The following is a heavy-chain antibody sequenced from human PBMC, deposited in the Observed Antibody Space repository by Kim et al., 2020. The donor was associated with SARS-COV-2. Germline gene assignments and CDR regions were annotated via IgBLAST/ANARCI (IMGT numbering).Heavy chain of an antibody. CDR2: ISSSSSYI. Sequence: GGSLRLSCAASGFTFSSYSMNWVRQAPGKGLELVSSISSSSSYIYYADSVKGRFTISRDNAKNSLYLQMNSLRAEDTAVYYCARGEGFGELFLPDYWGQGTLVTVSS. CDR3: ARGEGFGELFLPDY. CDR1: GFTFSSYS. J-gene: IGHJ4*02. V-gene: IGHV3-21*01. D-gene: IGHD3-10*01.